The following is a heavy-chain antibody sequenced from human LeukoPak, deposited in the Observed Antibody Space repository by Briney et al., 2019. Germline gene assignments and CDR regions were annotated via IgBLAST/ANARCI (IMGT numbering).Heavy chain of an antibody. CDR2: ISSGGSTV. Sequence: GGSLRLSCAASGFTFSSYEMNWVRQAPGEGLEWISYISSGGSTVYYADSVKGRFTISRDNAKNSLYLQMNSLRAEDTAVYYCAGALLSRARPYYYGMDVWGQGTTVTVSS. CDR3: AGALLSRARPYYYGMDV. CDR1: GFTFSSYE. V-gene: IGHV3-48*03. D-gene: IGHD2/OR15-2a*01. J-gene: IGHJ6*02.